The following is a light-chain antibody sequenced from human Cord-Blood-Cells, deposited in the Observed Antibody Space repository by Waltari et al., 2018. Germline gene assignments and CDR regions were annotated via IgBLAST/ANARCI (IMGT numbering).Light chain of an antibody. V-gene: IGKV1-5*01. CDR2: DAS. J-gene: IGKJ1*01. Sequence: DIQMTQSPYTLSASVVDRVTITCRASKSISSWLAWYQQKPGKAPKLLIYDASSLESGVPSRFSGSGSGTEFTLTISSLQPDYFATYYCQQYNSYGTFGQGTKVEIK. CDR3: QQYNSYGT. CDR1: KSISSW.